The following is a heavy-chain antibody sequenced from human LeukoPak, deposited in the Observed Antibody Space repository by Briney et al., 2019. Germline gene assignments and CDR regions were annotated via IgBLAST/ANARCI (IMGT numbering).Heavy chain of an antibody. CDR3: ARWVNYGFWSGYSGFDP. Sequence: ASVKVSCKASGYTFTGYYMHWVRQAPGQGLEWMGWINPNSGGTNYAQKFQGRVTMTRDTSISTAYMELSRLRSDDTAVYYCARWVNYGFWSGYSGFDPWGQGTLVTVSS. CDR1: GYTFTGYY. V-gene: IGHV1-2*02. CDR2: INPNSGGT. D-gene: IGHD3-3*01. J-gene: IGHJ5*02.